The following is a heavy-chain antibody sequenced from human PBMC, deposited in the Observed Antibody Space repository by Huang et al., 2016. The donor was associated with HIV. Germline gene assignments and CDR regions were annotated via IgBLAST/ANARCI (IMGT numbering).Heavy chain of an antibody. CDR3: ASQPGP. V-gene: IGHV3-7*01. CDR2: RKQDGSET. J-gene: IGHJ5*02. CDR1: GFTFSNYW. Sequence: EVQLVESGGGLVQPGGSLRLSCAASGFTFSNYWMSGVRQAPGKGLEGVANRKQDGSETYYVDSVKGRFTIARDNAKNSLYLQMNSLRAEDTAVYYCASQPGPWGQGTLVTVSS.